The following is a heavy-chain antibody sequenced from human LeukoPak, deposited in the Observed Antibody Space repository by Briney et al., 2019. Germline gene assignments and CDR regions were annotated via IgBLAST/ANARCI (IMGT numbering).Heavy chain of an antibody. D-gene: IGHD3-22*01. CDR2: INPNSGGT. CDR3: ASGSSYDSSGRGFDY. Sequence: ASVKVSCKTSGGTFSSYAISWVRQAPGQGLEWMGWINPNSGGTNYALKFQGRVTMTRDTSISTAYMELSRLRFDDTAVYYCASGSSYDSSGRGFDYWGQGTLVTVSS. J-gene: IGHJ4*02. CDR1: GGTFSSYA. V-gene: IGHV1-2*02.